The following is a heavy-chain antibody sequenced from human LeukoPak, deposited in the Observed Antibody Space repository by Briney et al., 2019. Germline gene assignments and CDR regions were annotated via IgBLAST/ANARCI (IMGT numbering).Heavy chain of an antibody. D-gene: IGHD1-26*01. CDR1: GGSISSYY. CDR3: ARDWELIPGYYYAMDV. CDR2: IYYSGST. J-gene: IGHJ6*02. Sequence: SETLSLTCTVSGGSISSYYWSWIRQPPGKGLEWIGYIYYSGSTNYNPSLKSRVTISVDTSKNQFSLRLSPVTAADTAVYYCARDWELIPGYYYAMDVWGQGTTVTVSS. V-gene: IGHV4-59*01.